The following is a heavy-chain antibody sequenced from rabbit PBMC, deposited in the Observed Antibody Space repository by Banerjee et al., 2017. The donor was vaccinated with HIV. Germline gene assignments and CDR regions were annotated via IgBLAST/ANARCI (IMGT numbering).Heavy chain of an antibody. CDR2: IYTSSGST. D-gene: IGHD4-1*01. V-gene: IGHV1S43*01. CDR3: ARDLAGVIGWNFGL. Sequence: QQQLEESGGGLVKPGGTLTLTCKASGIDFSSYYYMCWVRQAPGKGLELIACIYTSSGSTWYASWVNGRFTITSNTNQNTVDLKMTSLTAADTATYFCARDLAGVIGWNFGLWGPGTLVTVS. CDR1: GIDFSSYYY. J-gene: IGHJ4*01.